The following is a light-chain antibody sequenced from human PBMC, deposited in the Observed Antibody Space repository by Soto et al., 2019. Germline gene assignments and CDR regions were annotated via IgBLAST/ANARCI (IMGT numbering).Light chain of an antibody. Sequence: QSVLTQPASVSGSPGQSVTISCTGTSSDVGDYNYVCWYQQHPGRAPKLLIFEVSNRPSGVSDRFSGSKSGNTASLTISGLQAEDEADYYCASLTTTSFVFGTGTKVTVL. J-gene: IGLJ1*01. CDR3: ASLTTTSFV. CDR1: SSDVGDYNY. V-gene: IGLV2-14*01. CDR2: EVS.